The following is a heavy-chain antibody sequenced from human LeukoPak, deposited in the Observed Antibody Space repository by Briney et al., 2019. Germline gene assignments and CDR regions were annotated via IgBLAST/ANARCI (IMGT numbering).Heavy chain of an antibody. CDR2: IYYSGST. J-gene: IGHJ6*02. Sequence: PSQTLSLTCTVSGGSISSGGYYWSWIRQHPGKGLEWIGYIYYSGSTNYNPSLKSRVTISVDTSKNQFSLKLSSVTAADTAVYYCARSPYDFWGGFNYYYYGMDVWGQGTTVTVSS. CDR1: GGSISSGGYY. CDR3: ARSPYDFWGGFNYYYYGMDV. V-gene: IGHV4-31*03. D-gene: IGHD3-3*01.